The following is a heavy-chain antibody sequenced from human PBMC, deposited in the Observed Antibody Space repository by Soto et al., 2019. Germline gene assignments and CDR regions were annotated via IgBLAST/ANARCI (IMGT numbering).Heavy chain of an antibody. D-gene: IGHD3-16*01. J-gene: IGHJ4*02. V-gene: IGHV3-74*01. CDR1: GFTFGNYW. CDR2: TNDDGSIT. Sequence: GGSLRLSCTASGFTFGNYWMHWVRQAPGKGLVWVAHTNDDGSITNYADSAKGRFTISRDNAKDTLYLQMNSLTAEDTAVYYCARNWGIDCWGQGTLVTVSS. CDR3: ARNWGIDC.